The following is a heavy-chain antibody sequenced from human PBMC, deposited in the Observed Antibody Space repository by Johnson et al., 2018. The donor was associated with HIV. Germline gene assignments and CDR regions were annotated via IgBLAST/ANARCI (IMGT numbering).Heavy chain of an antibody. D-gene: IGHD1-26*01. Sequence: VQLVESGGGLVQPGGSLRLSCAASGFTFSSYDMHWVRQATGKGLEWVSAIGTAGDTYYQDSVKGRFTISRENDKNSLYLHMNSLRAGDTAVYFCARGHSGRLPEIDAFDIWGRGTMVTV. J-gene: IGHJ3*02. CDR3: ARGHSGRLPEIDAFDI. V-gene: IGHV3-13*01. CDR2: IGTAGDT. CDR1: GFTFSSYD.